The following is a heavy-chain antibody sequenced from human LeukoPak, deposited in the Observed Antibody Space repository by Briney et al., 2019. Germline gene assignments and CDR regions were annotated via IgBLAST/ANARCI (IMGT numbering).Heavy chain of an antibody. Sequence: GASVKVSCKASGYTFTGYYMHWVRQAPGQGLEWMGWINPNSGGTNYAQKFQGRVTMTRDTSISTVYMELNGLRSDDTAVYYCARGVGNYYYYMDVWGKGTTVTVSS. J-gene: IGHJ6*03. CDR1: GYTFTGYY. CDR2: INPNSGGT. CDR3: ARGVGNYYYYMDV. V-gene: IGHV1-2*02. D-gene: IGHD1-26*01.